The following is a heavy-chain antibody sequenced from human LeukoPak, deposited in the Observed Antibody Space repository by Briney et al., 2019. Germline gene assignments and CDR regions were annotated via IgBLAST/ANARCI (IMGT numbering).Heavy chain of an antibody. D-gene: IGHD3-22*01. CDR2: MNPNSGNT. CDR1: GYTFTGYY. CDR3: ARGDSSGYYYYMDV. V-gene: IGHV1-8*03. J-gene: IGHJ6*03. Sequence: ASVKVSCKASGYTFTGYYMHWVRQAPGHGLEWMGWMNPNSGNTGYAQKFPGRVTITRNTSISTAYMELSSLRSEDTAVYDCARGDSSGYYYYMDVWGKGTTVTVSS.